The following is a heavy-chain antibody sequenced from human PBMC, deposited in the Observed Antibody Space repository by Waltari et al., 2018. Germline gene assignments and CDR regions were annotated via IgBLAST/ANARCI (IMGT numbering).Heavy chain of an antibody. Sequence: QAQLVQSGPEVKKPGASVSLSCTASGYWFTNYGIGWVRQAPGQGLEWMGWISPYNGDTNYAQNLQGRVTVTADTSTGTAHMDLRSLKSEDTAVYYCVRESSGWFAMDVWGQGTTVTVSS. J-gene: IGHJ6*02. CDR2: ISPYNGDT. V-gene: IGHV1-18*04. CDR3: VRESSGWFAMDV. D-gene: IGHD6-19*01. CDR1: GYWFTNYG.